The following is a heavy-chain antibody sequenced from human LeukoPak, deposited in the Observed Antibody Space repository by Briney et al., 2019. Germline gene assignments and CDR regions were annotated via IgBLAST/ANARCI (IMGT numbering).Heavy chain of an antibody. CDR2: ISYDGSNK. J-gene: IGHJ3*02. Sequence: GRSLRLSCAASGFTFSSYGMHWVRQAPGKGLEWVAVISYDGSNKYYGDSVKGRFTISRDNSKNTLYLQMNSLRAEDTAVYNCARGRFGELSVATFDIWGQGTMVTVSS. CDR1: GFTFSSYG. CDR3: ARGRFGELSVATFDI. V-gene: IGHV3-30*03. D-gene: IGHD3-10*01.